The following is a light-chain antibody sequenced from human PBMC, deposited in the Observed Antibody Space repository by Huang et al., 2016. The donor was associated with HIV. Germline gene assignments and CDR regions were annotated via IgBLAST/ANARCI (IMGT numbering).Light chain of an antibody. CDR3: QQSSSIPRT. CDR2: GAS. Sequence: DIQMTQSPSSLSASVGDRVTITCRASQGINIYLNWYQQKPEKAPKLLIYGASSLQSVGPSRFSVSGSQTDITLTISSLQPEDFATYFCQQSSSIPRTFGKGTKVYIK. J-gene: IGKJ1*01. V-gene: IGKV1-39*01. CDR1: QGINIY.